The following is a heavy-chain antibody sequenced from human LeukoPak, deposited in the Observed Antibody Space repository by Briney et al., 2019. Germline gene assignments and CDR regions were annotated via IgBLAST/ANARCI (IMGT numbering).Heavy chain of an antibody. CDR1: GGSISSYY. J-gene: IGHJ4*02. V-gene: IGHV4-59*01. CDR2: IYYSGST. Sequence: SETLSLTCTVSGGSISSYYWSWLRQPPGKGLEWFGYIYYSGSTNYNPSLKSRVTISVDTSKNQCSLKLSSVTAADTAVYYCARDVGGSGQIDYWGQGTLVTVSS. CDR3: ARDVGGSGQIDY. D-gene: IGHD3-10*01.